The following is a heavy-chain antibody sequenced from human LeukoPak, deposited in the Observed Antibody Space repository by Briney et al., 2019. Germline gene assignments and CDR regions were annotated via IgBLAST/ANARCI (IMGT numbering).Heavy chain of an antibody. D-gene: IGHD3-3*01. V-gene: IGHV4-59*01. J-gene: IGHJ3*02. CDR2: IYYSGST. CDR1: GGSISGYY. CDR3: ARDGSNYDFWSGYSVDAFDI. Sequence: SETLSLTCTVSGGSISGYYWSWIRQPPGKGPEWIGYIYYSGSTNYNPSLKSRVTISVDTSKNQFSLKLSSVTAADTAVYYCARDGSNYDFWSGYSVDAFDIWGQGTMVTVSS.